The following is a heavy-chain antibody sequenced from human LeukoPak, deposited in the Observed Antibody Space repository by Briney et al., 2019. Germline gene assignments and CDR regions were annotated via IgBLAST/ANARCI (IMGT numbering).Heavy chain of an antibody. CDR3: ARTDSSSWYGPFRK. D-gene: IGHD6-13*01. V-gene: IGHV3-33*01. J-gene: IGHJ4*02. CDR1: GFTFSSYG. CDR2: IWYDGSNK. Sequence: PGGSLRLSCAASGFTFSSYGMHWVRQAPGKGLEWVAVIWYDGSNKYYADSVKGRFTISRDNSKNTLYLQMNSLRAEDTAVYYCARTDSSSWYGPFRKWGQGTLVTVSS.